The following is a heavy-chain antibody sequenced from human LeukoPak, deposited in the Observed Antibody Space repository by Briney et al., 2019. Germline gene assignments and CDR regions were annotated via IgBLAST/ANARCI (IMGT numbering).Heavy chain of an antibody. V-gene: IGHV4-59*01. CDR2: IYYSGST. J-gene: IGHJ4*02. Sequence: SETLSLTCTVSGDSISSYYWSWIRQSPGKGLEWIGNIYYSGSTNYNPSLKSRVTISVDTSRNQFSLKLSSVTAADTAVYYCARGGAVAGFDYFDYWGQGTLVTVSS. CDR1: GDSISSYY. CDR3: ARGGAVAGFDYFDY. D-gene: IGHD6-19*01.